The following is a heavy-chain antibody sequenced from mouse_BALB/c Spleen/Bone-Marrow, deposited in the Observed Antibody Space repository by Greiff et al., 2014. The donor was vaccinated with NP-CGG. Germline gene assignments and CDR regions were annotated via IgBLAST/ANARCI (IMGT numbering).Heavy chain of an antibody. CDR2: INPGSGGT. Sequence: QVQLKQSGAELVRPGTSVKVSCKASGYAFTNYLIEWVKQRPGQGLEWIGVINPGSGGTNYNEKFKGKATLTADKSSSTAYMQLSSLTSDDSAVYFWARIYYGNYYWGQGTTLTVSS. D-gene: IGHD2-1*01. CDR3: ARIYYGNYY. J-gene: IGHJ2*01. V-gene: IGHV1-54*01. CDR1: GYAFTNYL.